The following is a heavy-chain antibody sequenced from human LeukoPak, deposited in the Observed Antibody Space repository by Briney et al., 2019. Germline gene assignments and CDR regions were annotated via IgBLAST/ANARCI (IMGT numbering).Heavy chain of an antibody. Sequence: SVKASSKASGGTFSSYAISCVSQAPAERLEWRGRSIPVFGIANYAQKFQGRGTITANKSTSTAYIELSSMRSEDTAVYYCARGGYCSSTSCYSYYYYYGMDVWGQGTTVIVSS. CDR3: ARGGYCSSTSCYSYYYYYGMDV. V-gene: IGHV1-69*04. CDR1: GGTFSSYA. CDR2: SIPVFGIA. J-gene: IGHJ6*02. D-gene: IGHD2-2*01.